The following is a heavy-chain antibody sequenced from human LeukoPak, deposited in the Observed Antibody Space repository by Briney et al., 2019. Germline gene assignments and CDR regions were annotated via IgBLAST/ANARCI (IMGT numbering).Heavy chain of an antibody. D-gene: IGHD5-18*01. Sequence: PSETLSLTCTVSGGSVSSYYWSWIRQPPGKGLEWIGYIYYSGSTNYNPSLKSRVTISVDTSKNQFSLKLSSVTAADTAVYYCARDSWGYTAPDYWGQGTLVTVSS. J-gene: IGHJ4*02. CDR3: ARDSWGYTAPDY. CDR2: IYYSGST. V-gene: IGHV4-59*02. CDR1: GGSVSSYY.